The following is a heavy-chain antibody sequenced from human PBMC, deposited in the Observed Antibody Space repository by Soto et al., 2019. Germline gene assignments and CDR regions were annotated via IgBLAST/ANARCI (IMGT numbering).Heavy chain of an antibody. J-gene: IGHJ6*02. CDR3: AGGYYFYYYSLDV. CDR2: ISYDGSDK. Sequence: LRLSCAASGFTFSSYGMHWVRQAPGKGLEWVAVISYDGSDKYYVDSVKGRFTISRDNSKNTLYLQMNSLRAEDTAVYYCAGGYYFYYYSLDVWGQGTTVTVSS. V-gene: IGHV3-30*03. CDR1: GFTFSSYG.